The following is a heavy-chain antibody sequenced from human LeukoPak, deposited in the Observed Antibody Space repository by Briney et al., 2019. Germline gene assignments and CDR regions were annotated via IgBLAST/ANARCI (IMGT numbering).Heavy chain of an antibody. V-gene: IGHV3-9*01. CDR3: AKDARYGAFDI. J-gene: IGHJ3*02. Sequence: GGSLRLSCAASGFTFDDYAMPWVRQAPGKGLEWVSGISWNSGSIGYADSVKGRFTISRDNAKNSLYLQMNSLRAEDTALYYCAKDARYGAFDIWGQGTMVTVSS. D-gene: IGHD4-17*01. CDR2: ISWNSGSI. CDR1: GFTFDDYA.